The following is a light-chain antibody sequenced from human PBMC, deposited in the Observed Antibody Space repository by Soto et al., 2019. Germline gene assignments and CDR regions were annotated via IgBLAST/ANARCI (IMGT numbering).Light chain of an antibody. CDR1: ESLANF. Sequence: MEITQPQSPLSASVGARVTITCWARESLANFLHWYRQQPGQAPRLLIYDTSSLPSGVPARFSGSGSGTDFTLTISSLQPEDFATYYCQQSYSSPYSFGQGTKLEI. CDR2: DTS. CDR3: QQSYSSPYS. V-gene: IGKV1-39*01. J-gene: IGKJ2*03.